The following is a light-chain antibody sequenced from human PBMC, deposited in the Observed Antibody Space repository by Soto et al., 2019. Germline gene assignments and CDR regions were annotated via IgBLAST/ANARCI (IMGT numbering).Light chain of an antibody. J-gene: IGLJ2*01. Sequence: QSALTQPASVSGSPGQSITISCTGTSSDVGGYNYVSWYQQHPGKAPKLMIYDVSNRHSGVSNRFSGSKSGNTASLTISGLQAEDEADYYGSAYTSSSILIFGGWTKMTVL. CDR3: SAYTSSSILI. CDR1: SSDVGGYNY. V-gene: IGLV2-14*01. CDR2: DVS.